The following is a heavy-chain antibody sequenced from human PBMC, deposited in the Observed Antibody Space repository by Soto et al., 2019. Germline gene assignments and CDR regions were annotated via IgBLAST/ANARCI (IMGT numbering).Heavy chain of an antibody. CDR2: ISGSGGST. CDR3: AKDLGDFWSGYSDAFDI. D-gene: IGHD3-3*01. Sequence: EVQLLESGGGLVQPGGSLRLSCAASGFTFSSYAMSWVRQAPGKGLEWVSAISGSGGSTYYADSVKGRFTISRDNSKNTLYLQMNSLRAEDTAVYYCAKDLGDFWSGYSDAFDIWGQGTMVTVSS. V-gene: IGHV3-23*01. J-gene: IGHJ3*02. CDR1: GFTFSSYA.